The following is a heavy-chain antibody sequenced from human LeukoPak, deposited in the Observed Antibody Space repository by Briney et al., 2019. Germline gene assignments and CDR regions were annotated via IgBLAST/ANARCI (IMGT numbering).Heavy chain of an antibody. V-gene: IGHV3-21*01. CDR3: ARHGSGSYVHFDY. J-gene: IGHJ4*02. D-gene: IGHD1-26*01. CDR1: GFTFSSYT. CDR2: ISGSSYYI. Sequence: GGSLRLSCAASGFTFSSYTINWVRQAPGKGLEWVSSISGSSYYIYYADSVRGRFTISRDNAKNSVYLQMNSLRAEDTAVYYCARHGSGSYVHFDYWGQGTLVTVSS.